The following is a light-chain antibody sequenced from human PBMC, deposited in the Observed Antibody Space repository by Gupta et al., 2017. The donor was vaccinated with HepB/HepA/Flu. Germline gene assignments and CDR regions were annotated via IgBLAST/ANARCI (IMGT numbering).Light chain of an antibody. J-gene: IGKJ1*01. Sequence: DIVMSQSPDSFSVSLGERATIHCKSSQSLLYSPNNTNYSAWYQKKPGQPPKLLIYWASTRESGVPDRFSGRGCGTDFTLTISSLQAEDVAVYYCQQEDSTPKTFGQGTKVESK. V-gene: IGKV4-1*01. CDR3: QQEDSTPKT. CDR2: WAS. CDR1: QSLLYSPNNTNY.